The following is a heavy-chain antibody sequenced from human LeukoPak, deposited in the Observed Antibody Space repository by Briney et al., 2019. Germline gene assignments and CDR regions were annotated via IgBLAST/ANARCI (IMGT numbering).Heavy chain of an antibody. CDR3: ARDGDSSGYWFSWFDP. J-gene: IGHJ5*02. V-gene: IGHV3-48*02. Sequence: GGSLRLSCAVSGFTFSNYNMNWVRQAPGKGLEWVSYISSSSSIINYADSVKGRFTISRDNAKNSLYLQMNSLRDEDTAVYYCARDGDSSGYWFSWFDPWGQGTLVTVSS. CDR2: ISSSSSII. D-gene: IGHD3-22*01. CDR1: GFTFSNYN.